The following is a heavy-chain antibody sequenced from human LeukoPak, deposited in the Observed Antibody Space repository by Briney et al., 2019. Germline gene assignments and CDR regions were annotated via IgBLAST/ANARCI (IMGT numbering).Heavy chain of an antibody. CDR3: AKSRTTIAAADSYYYYYYMDV. Sequence: TGGSLRLSCAASGFNFSIYSMNWVRQAPGKGLEWVSYITRSSTTIYYADSVKGRFTISRDNSKNTLYLQMNSLRAEDAAVYYCAKSRTTIAAADSYYYYYYMDVWGKGTTVTVSS. D-gene: IGHD6-13*01. CDR1: GFNFSIYS. CDR2: ITRSSTTI. J-gene: IGHJ6*03. V-gene: IGHV3-48*01.